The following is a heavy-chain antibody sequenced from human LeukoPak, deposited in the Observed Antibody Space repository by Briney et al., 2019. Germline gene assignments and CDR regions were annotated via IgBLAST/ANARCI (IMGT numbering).Heavy chain of an antibody. J-gene: IGHJ4*02. CDR2: FSSSGSTI. CDR3: ARVSSSSWYGRGADY. V-gene: IGHV3-48*03. CDR1: GFTFSSYE. D-gene: IGHD6-13*01. Sequence: GASLRLSFAASGFTFSSYEMNWVRQAPGKGLHLVSYFSSSGSTIYCADSVKGRFTISRDNAKNSLYLQMNSLRVEDTAVYYCARVSSSSWYGRGADYWGQGTLVTVSS.